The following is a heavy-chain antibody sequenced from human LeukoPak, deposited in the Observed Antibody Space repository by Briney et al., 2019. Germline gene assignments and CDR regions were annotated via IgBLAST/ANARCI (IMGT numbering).Heavy chain of an antibody. J-gene: IGHJ6*02. D-gene: IGHD6-13*01. CDR3: ARDRAGIAAAGTFRYYYGMDV. CDR2: IYYSGST. CDR1: GGSISSYY. V-gene: IGHV4-59*01. Sequence: SETLSLTCTVSGGSISSYYWSWTRQPPGKGLEWIGYIYYSGSTNYNPSLKSRVTISVDTSKNQFSLKLSSVTAADTAVYYCARDRAGIAAAGTFRYYYGMDVWGQGTTVTVSS.